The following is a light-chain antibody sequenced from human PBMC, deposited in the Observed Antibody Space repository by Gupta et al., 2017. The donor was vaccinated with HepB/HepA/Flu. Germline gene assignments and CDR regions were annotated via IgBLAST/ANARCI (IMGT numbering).Light chain of an antibody. J-gene: IGLJ2*01. CDR3: SSFTYTPTLVV. V-gene: IGLV2-14*03. CDR1: SSDFGDFNY. Sequence: QSALPQPAPVSGSPGQSLPISCPGTSSDFGDFNYVSWYQQKPATVYKLLISDVSNRPSGGSSRFSGAKSANTASMTISGLQAEDEAVYYCSSFTYTPTLVVFGGGTKLTVL. CDR2: DVS.